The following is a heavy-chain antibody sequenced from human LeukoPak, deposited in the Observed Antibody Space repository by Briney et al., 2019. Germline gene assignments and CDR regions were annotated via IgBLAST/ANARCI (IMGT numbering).Heavy chain of an antibody. V-gene: IGHV1-69*04. CDR1: GGTFSSYA. CDR3: ARDRRHYYDSSGYYPNYFDY. D-gene: IGHD3-22*01. CDR2: IIPILGIA. Sequence: VASVKVSCKASGGTFSSYAISWVRQAPGQGLEWMGRIIPILGIANYAQKFQGRVTITADKSTSTAYMELSSLRSEDTAVYYCARDRRHYYDSSGYYPNYFDYWGQGTLVTVSS. J-gene: IGHJ4*02.